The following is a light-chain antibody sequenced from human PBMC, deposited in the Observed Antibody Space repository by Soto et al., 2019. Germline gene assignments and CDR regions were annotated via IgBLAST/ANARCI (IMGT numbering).Light chain of an antibody. CDR1: QSVSGSY. J-gene: IGKJ1*01. CDR3: QQYDNSPET. V-gene: IGKV3-20*01. Sequence: EIVLTQSPGTLSLSPGERATLSCRASQSVSGSYLAWYQQKPGQAPRLLVYGASNRATGVPDRFSGSGSGTDFTLTISRLQPEDFAVYYCQQYDNSPETFGQGTKVEIK. CDR2: GAS.